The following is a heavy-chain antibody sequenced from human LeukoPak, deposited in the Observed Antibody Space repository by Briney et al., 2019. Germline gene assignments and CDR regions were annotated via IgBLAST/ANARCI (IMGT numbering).Heavy chain of an antibody. CDR1: GFTFSSYW. CDR2: IKQDGSEK. D-gene: IGHD2-21*02. CDR3: AREVVTAIQYYMGV. V-gene: IGHV3-7*01. J-gene: IGHJ6*03. Sequence: GGSLRLSCAASGFTFSSYWMSWVRQAPGKGLEWVANIKQDGSEKYYVDSVKGRFTISRDNAKNSLYLQMNSLRAEDTAVYCCAREVVTAIQYYMGVWGKGTTVTISS.